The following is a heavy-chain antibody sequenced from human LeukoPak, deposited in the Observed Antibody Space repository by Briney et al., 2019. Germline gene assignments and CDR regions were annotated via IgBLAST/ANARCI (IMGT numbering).Heavy chain of an antibody. CDR3: ARDRLVVVPAPIQEVYWYYMDV. Sequence: ASVKVSCKASGGTFSSYAISWVRQAPGQGLEWMGGIIPIFGTANYAQKFQGRVTITTDESTSTAYMELSSLRSEDTAVYYCARDRLVVVPAPIQEVYWYYMDVWGKGTTVTVSS. V-gene: IGHV1-69*05. J-gene: IGHJ6*03. CDR2: IIPIFGTA. D-gene: IGHD2-2*01. CDR1: GGTFSSYA.